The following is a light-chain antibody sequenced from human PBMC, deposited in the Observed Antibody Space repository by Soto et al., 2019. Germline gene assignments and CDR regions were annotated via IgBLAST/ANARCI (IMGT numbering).Light chain of an antibody. V-gene: IGLV2-14*03. J-gene: IGLJ1*01. Sequence: QSVLTQPASVSGSPGQSITISCTGTSSDIGQYDYVSWYQQHPGKAPKLMVYHVTYRPSGVSNRYSGSKSGNSASLTISGLQADDEADYYCCSLTTSHTYVFGSGTKVTVL. CDR1: SSDIGQYDY. CDR3: CSLTTSHTYV. CDR2: HVT.